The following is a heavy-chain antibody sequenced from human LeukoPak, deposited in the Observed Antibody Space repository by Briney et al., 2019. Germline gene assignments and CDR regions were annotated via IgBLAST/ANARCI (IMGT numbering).Heavy chain of an antibody. Sequence: GGSLRLSCTPSGFTFSSHAMSWVRQAPGKGLEWVSGISGNGAGTYYGDSVKGRFTISRDNSKNTLYLQMNSLRAEDTAVYYCASEQTYSSSWYNRDYYYYYYGMDVWGQGTTVTVSS. CDR2: ISGNGAGT. J-gene: IGHJ6*02. CDR3: ASEQTYSSSWYNRDYYYYYYGMDV. D-gene: IGHD6-13*01. V-gene: IGHV3-23*02. CDR1: GFTFSSHA.